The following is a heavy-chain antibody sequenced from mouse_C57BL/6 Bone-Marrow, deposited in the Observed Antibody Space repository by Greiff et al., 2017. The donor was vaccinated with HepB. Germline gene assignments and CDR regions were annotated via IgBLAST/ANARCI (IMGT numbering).Heavy chain of an antibody. V-gene: IGHV15-2*01. CDR3: ARGTTVVARYFDV. Sequence: SGSELRSPGSSVKLSCKDFDSEVFPIAYMSWVRQKPGHGFEWIGGILPSIGRTIYGEKFEDKATLDADTLSNTAYLELNRLKSEDSAIYYCARGTTVVARYFDVWGTGTTVTVSS. CDR2: ILPSIGRT. CDR1: DSEVFPIAY. D-gene: IGHD1-1*01. J-gene: IGHJ1*03.